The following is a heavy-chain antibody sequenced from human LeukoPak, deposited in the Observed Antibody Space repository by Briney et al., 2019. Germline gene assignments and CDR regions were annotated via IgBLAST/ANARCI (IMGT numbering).Heavy chain of an antibody. CDR2: IYYSGST. D-gene: IGHD3-10*01. V-gene: IGHV4-39*07. J-gene: IGHJ3*02. CDR3: ARNGYGSGTRDAFDI. Sequence: SETLSLTCTVSGGSISSSSYYWGWIRQPPGKGLEWIGSIYYSGSTYYNPSLKSRVTISVDTSKNQFSLKLSSVTAADTAVYYCARNGYGSGTRDAFDIWGQGTMVTVSS. CDR1: GGSISSSSYY.